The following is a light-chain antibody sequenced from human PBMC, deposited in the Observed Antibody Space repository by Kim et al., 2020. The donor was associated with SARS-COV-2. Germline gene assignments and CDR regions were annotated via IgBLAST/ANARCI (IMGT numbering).Light chain of an antibody. CDR2: QAS. J-gene: IGKJ4*01. Sequence: SASIGDRVTNTCRARQITNDCLVLYQQKTGKAPKLLVYQASTLQSGVPSRFSGSGSGAEFTLSNRNLQPDDIATYYCQQCNLYPVTFGGGT. V-gene: IGKV1-5*03. CDR1: QITNDC. CDR3: QQCNLYPVT.